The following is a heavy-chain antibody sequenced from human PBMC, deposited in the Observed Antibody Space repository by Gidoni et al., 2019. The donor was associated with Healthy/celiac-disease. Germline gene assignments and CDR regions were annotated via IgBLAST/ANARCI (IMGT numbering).Heavy chain of an antibody. CDR3: ARDRGSSWYDAFDI. J-gene: IGHJ3*02. V-gene: IGHV1-2*02. Sequence: QVQLVPSGAAWKTPGASVKVSCKASGYTVTGYYMHWVRQAPGQGLECMGWINPNSGGTNYAQKFQGRVTMTRDTSISTAYMELSRLRSDDTAVYYCARDRGSSWYDAFDIWGQGTMVTVSS. D-gene: IGHD6-13*01. CDR1: GYTVTGYY. CDR2: INPNSGGT.